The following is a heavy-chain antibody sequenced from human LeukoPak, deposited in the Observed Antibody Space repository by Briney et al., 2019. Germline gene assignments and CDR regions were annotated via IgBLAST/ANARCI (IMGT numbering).Heavy chain of an antibody. CDR2: ISSSSSYI. V-gene: IGHV3-21*01. CDR1: GFTFSNYD. D-gene: IGHD1-26*01. CDR3: ARRERARGSSYFDY. Sequence: GGSLRLSCAASGFTFSNYDMHWVRQAPGKGLEWVSSISSSSSYIYYADSVKGRFTISRDNAKNSLYLQMNSLRAEDTAVYYCARRERARGSSYFDYWGQGTLVTVSS. J-gene: IGHJ4*02.